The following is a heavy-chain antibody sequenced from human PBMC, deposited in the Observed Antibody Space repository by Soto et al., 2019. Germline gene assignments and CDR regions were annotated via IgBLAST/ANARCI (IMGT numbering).Heavy chain of an antibody. CDR3: AKDSGCVNNACAYDP. CDR2: ISKVSDYI. J-gene: IGHJ5*02. D-gene: IGHD1-20*01. CDR1: GFSFSDYT. Sequence: PVGSLRLSYAASGFSFSDYTMNWVRQAPGKGLEWVSSISKVSDYIFYADKVKGRFTISRDNARNSLHLQMTSLRVEDTAVYYCAKDSGCVNNACAYDPWGQGTLVTVSS. V-gene: IGHV3-21*01.